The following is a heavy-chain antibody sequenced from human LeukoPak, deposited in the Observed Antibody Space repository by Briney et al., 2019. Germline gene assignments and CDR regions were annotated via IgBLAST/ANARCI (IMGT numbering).Heavy chain of an antibody. Sequence: GGSLRLSCAASGFTFSSYWMHWVRHAPGKGLVWVSLISSDGSTTIYADSVKGRFTISRDNAKNTLYLQMNSLRAEDTAVYYCAREGYCSGSNCYSLQYWGLGTLVTVSS. CDR2: ISSDGSTT. D-gene: IGHD2-15*01. CDR1: GFTFSSYW. V-gene: IGHV3-74*01. J-gene: IGHJ4*02. CDR3: AREGYCSGSNCYSLQY.